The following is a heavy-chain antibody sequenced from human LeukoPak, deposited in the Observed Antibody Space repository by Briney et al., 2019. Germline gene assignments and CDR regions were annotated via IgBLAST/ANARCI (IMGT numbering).Heavy chain of an antibody. CDR1: GGSFSGYY. V-gene: IGHV4-34*01. CDR3: ARGPTIFGVVTLGFDY. D-gene: IGHD3-3*01. Sequence: NPSETLSLTCAVYGGSFSGYYWSWIRQPPGKGLEWIGEINHSGSTNYNPSLKSRVTISVDTSKNQFSLKLSSVTAADTAVYYCARGPTIFGVVTLGFDYWGQGTLVTVSS. J-gene: IGHJ4*02. CDR2: INHSGST.